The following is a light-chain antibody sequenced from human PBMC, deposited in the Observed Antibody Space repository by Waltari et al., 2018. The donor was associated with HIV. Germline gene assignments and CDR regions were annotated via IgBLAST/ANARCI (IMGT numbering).Light chain of an antibody. Sequence: QSALTQPASVSGFPGQSITISCPGRSSDVVRYHYVSWYQPHPGKAPKPLIYDVSKRPSGVSNRFSGSKSGNTASLTISGLQAEDEADYYCCSYAGSNTYLFGTGTEVTVL. CDR3: CSYAGSNTYL. CDR2: DVS. V-gene: IGLV2-23*02. CDR1: SSDVVRYHY. J-gene: IGLJ1*01.